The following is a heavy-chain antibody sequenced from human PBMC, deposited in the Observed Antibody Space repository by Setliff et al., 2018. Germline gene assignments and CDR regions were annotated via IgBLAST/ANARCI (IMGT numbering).Heavy chain of an antibody. CDR1: GYSISSVYY. D-gene: IGHD3-22*01. CDR2: IYHRGST. Sequence: SETLSLTCAVSGYSISSVYYWGWVRQPPGKGLEWIGSIYHRGSTYYNPSLRSRVTISVDTSKNQFSLKLSSVTAADTAVYYCASQGIVDFFDYWGQGTLVTVSS. V-gene: IGHV4-38-2*01. CDR3: ASQGIVDFFDY. J-gene: IGHJ4*02.